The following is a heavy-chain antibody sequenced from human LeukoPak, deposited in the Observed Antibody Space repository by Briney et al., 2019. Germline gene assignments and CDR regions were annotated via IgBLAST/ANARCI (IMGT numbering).Heavy chain of an antibody. Sequence: SETLSLTCAVYGGSLSGYYWSWIRQPPGKGLEWIGEINHSGSTNYNPSLKSRVTISVDTSKNQFSLKLSSVTAADTAVYYCARVPGSGAYYFDYWGQGTLVTVSS. J-gene: IGHJ4*02. CDR2: INHSGST. D-gene: IGHD3-10*01. V-gene: IGHV4-34*01. CDR1: GGSLSGYY. CDR3: ARVPGSGAYYFDY.